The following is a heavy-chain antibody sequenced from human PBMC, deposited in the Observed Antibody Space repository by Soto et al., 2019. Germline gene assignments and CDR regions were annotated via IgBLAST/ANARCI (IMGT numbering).Heavy chain of an antibody. CDR1: EFTFSSFF. V-gene: IGHV3-30*18. CDR3: AKDPRAPGNCFDP. CDR2: ISYDGSNK. J-gene: IGHJ5*02. Sequence: GGSMSHSWAAAEFTFSSFFMHWVRQDPGKGLEWVAVISYDGSNKYYADSVKGRFTISRDNSKNTLYLQMNSLRAEDTAVYYCAKDPRAPGNCFDPWGQGTLVTVSS.